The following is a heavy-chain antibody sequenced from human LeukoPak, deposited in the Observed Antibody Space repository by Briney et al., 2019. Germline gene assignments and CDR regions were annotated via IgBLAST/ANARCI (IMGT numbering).Heavy chain of an antibody. CDR2: IRTDNGIT. CDR3: ARDRMAVEYQLLSWFDP. V-gene: IGHV1-18*01. Sequence: ASVKVFCKASGYTFTGFGISWVRQAPGQGLEWMGWIRTDNGITRYAENFQGRVTLTIDTSTSTAYVELRSLTSDDTAVYYCARDRMAVEYQLLSWFDPWGQGTLVTVSS. CDR1: GYTFTGFG. D-gene: IGHD2-2*01. J-gene: IGHJ5*02.